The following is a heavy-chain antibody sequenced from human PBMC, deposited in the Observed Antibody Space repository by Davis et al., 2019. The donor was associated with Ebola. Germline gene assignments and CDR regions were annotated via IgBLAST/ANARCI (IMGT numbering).Heavy chain of an antibody. CDR2: ISSSSSYI. CDR1: GFTFSSYS. CDR3: ARGDYDILTGYYGWFDP. J-gene: IGHJ5*02. D-gene: IGHD3-9*01. V-gene: IGHV3-21*01. Sequence: GGSLRLSCAASGFTFSSYSMNWVRQAPGKGLEWVSSISSSSSYIYYADSVKGRFTISRDNAKNSLYLQMNSLRAEDTAVYYCARGDYDILTGYYGWFDPWGQGTLVTVSS.